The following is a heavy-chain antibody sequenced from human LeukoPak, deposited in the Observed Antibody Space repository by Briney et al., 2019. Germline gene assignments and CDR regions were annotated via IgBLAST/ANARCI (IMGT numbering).Heavy chain of an antibody. CDR3: ARQTPVSSSIRFDY. CDR2: IYHSGST. V-gene: IGHV4-38-2*01. J-gene: IGHJ4*02. Sequence: PSETLPLNCGVSGYSIRSGSYGGWSRQTPGKGREGIASIYHSGSTYYNPSLKRRVTISLDTSNNQFSLKLTSVTAADTAVYYCARQTPVSSSIRFDYWGQGTLVSVSS. CDR1: GYSIRSGSY. D-gene: IGHD2-2*01.